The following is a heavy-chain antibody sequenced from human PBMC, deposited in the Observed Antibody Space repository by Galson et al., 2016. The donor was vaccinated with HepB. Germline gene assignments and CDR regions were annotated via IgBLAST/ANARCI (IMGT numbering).Heavy chain of an antibody. CDR2: INWSGEIT. D-gene: IGHD5-24*01. V-gene: IGHV3-20*01. CDR1: GFTFDDFG. Sequence: SLRLSCAASGFTFDDFGMSWVRQAPGKGLEWVSGINWSGEITRYADSVKGRFTISRDNTRNSLFLQMNSLRAEDTALYHCWRVRSVGLQDAFVIWGQGTMVTVSS. J-gene: IGHJ3*02. CDR3: WRVRSVGLQDAFVI.